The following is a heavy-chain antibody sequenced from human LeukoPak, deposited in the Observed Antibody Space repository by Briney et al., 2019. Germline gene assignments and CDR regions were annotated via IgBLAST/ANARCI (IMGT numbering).Heavy chain of an antibody. D-gene: IGHD3-22*01. CDR3: AKDMEYYDLGGAFDI. CDR1: GFTFSSYA. V-gene: IGHV3-23*01. J-gene: IGHJ3*02. CDR2: ISNSGGST. Sequence: PGGSLRLSCAASGFTFSSYAMTWVRQAPKKGLEWVSAISNSGGSTYYTDSVNGRFTISRDNSKNSLYLQMNSLRAEDTALYYCAKDMEYYDLGGAFDIWGQGTMVTVSS.